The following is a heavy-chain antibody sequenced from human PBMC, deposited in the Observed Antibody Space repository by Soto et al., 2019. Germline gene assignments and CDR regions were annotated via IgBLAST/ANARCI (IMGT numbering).Heavy chain of an antibody. CDR3: VRDLNWGFDY. V-gene: IGHV3-48*02. D-gene: IGHD7-27*01. CDR1: GFTFNTYS. CDR2: ITSASSAI. Sequence: GGSLRLSCAASGFTFNTYSINWVRQAPGKGLEWISYITSASSAIRYADSVQGRFIISRDNAKNSLYLQMNSLKDEDSAVYYCVRDLNWGFDYWGLGALVTVSS. J-gene: IGHJ4*02.